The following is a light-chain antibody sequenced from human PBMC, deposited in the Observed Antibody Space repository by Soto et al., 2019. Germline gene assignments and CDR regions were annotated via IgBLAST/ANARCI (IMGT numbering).Light chain of an antibody. J-gene: IGLJ2*01. Sequence: QSVLTQPPSASGTPGQRVTISCSGSSSNIGGNIVNWYQQLPGTAPKLLIFGNDQRPSWVPDRFSGSKSGTSASLAISGLQSEDEANYYCAAWDDSLNGMVFGGGTKLTVL. V-gene: IGLV1-44*01. CDR3: AAWDDSLNGMV. CDR2: GND. CDR1: SSNIGGNI.